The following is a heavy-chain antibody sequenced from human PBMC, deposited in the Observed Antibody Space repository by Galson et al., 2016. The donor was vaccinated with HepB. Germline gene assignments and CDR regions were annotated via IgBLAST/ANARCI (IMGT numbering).Heavy chain of an antibody. J-gene: IGHJ4*02. CDR1: GFTFSTYP. CDR3: ARVSAVAATPDY. CDR2: VSKDEINK. D-gene: IGHD2-15*01. Sequence: SLRLSCAASGFTFSTYPMDWVRQAPGKGLEWVALVSKDEINKYYADSVKGRVTIPRDNSKNTLYLQMNSLGPEDTAVYYCARVSAVAATPDYWGPGTLVAVSS. V-gene: IGHV3-30-3*01.